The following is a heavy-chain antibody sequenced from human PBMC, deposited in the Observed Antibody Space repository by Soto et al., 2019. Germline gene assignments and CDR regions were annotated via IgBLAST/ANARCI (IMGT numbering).Heavy chain of an antibody. CDR3: ARDPHEFWTSYWFDS. CDR2: ISAYDGKT. J-gene: IGHJ5*01. CDR1: RYPFNIYG. Sequence: QVQLVQSGAEVRKPGASVKVSCKTSRYPFNIYGMNWVRQAPGQGLEMMGWISAYDGKTTYAEKFQDRVTMTTDTSTSTAYMELRSLRPDDTAIYYCARDPHEFWTSYWFDSWGQGTLVSVSS. V-gene: IGHV1-18*01. D-gene: IGHD1-1*01.